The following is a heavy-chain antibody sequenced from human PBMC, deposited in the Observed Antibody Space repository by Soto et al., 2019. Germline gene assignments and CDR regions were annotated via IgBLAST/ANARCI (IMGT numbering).Heavy chain of an antibody. V-gene: IGHV1-24*01. CDR2: FDCGGGEP. J-gene: IGHJ4*02. CDR3: PTPTPLRGATIPNITFAS. Sequence: AQVKVSCKISGHNLTECCIHWVRQAPVKWLEGRVCFDCGGGEPIDAQKWHGRVTVTEDTVTDTAYMELSGLKSDDRAVYYCPTPTPLRGATIPNITFASWGQGTPVTVS. CDR1: GHNLTECC. D-gene: IGHD1-26*01.